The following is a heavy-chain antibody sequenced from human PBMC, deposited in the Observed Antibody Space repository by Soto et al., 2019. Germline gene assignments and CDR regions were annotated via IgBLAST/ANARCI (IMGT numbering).Heavy chain of an antibody. D-gene: IGHD4-4*01. CDR3: ARGDSDYDS. Sequence: ASVEVSCKASGYTFNSYEITWVRQAAGQGLEWMGWMNPNSGNTGYAQKFQGRVTMTRNTSVSTAYMELSSLRSEDSAMYYCARGDSDYDSWGQGTLVTVSS. CDR2: MNPNSGNT. V-gene: IGHV1-8*01. CDR1: GYTFNSYE. J-gene: IGHJ5*01.